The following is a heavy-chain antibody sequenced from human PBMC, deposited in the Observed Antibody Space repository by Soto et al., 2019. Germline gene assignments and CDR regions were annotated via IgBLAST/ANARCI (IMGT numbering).Heavy chain of an antibody. J-gene: IGHJ3*02. V-gene: IGHV5-51*01. CDR3: VKTYSSRRFDAFDI. CDR1: GYSFTTYW. Sequence: PGESLKISCKGSGYSFTTYWIGWVRQMPGKGLEWMGIIYPGDSDSRYSPSFQGQVTISADKSISTAYLQWSSLKASDTAMYYCVKTYSSRRFDAFDIWGQGTMVTVSS. D-gene: IGHD6-13*01. CDR2: IYPGDSDS.